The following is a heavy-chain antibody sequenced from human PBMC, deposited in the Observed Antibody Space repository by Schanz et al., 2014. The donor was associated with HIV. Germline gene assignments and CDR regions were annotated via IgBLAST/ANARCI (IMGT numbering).Heavy chain of an antibody. V-gene: IGHV4-59*12. CDR3: ARAETYDFWSGPSRYYFDY. D-gene: IGHD3-3*01. CDR1: GGFISGYY. J-gene: IGHJ4*02. Sequence: QVQLRESGPGLVRPSETLSLTCSVSGGFISGYYWNWIRQPPGKGLEWIGQINHNENTNYNPSLKSRVTLSLDTSKTQFSLKLISVTAADTAVYYCARAETYDFWSGPSRYYFDYWGQGTLVTVSS. CDR2: INHNENT.